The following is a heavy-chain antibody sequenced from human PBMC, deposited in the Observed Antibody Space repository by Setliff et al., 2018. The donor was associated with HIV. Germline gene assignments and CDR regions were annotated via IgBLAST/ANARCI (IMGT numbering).Heavy chain of an antibody. CDR1: GFTFSSCW. V-gene: IGHV3-7*02. J-gene: IGHJ4*02. Sequence: GESLRLSCAASGFTFSSCWMSWVRQAPGKGLEWVANIKQDGSEKYYVDSVKGRFTISRDNAKNSLYLQMNSLRAEDTAVYYCARAPLLMVYATDYWGQGTLVTVSS. CDR3: ARAPLLMVYATDY. CDR2: IKQDGSEK. D-gene: IGHD2-8*01.